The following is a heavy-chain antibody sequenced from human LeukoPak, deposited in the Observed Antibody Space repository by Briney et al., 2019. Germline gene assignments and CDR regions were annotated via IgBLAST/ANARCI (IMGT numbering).Heavy chain of an antibody. D-gene: IGHD3-22*01. V-gene: IGHV3-30-3*01. CDR2: ISYDGSNK. CDR3: ARDSTVYYDSSGRAIDY. CDR1: GFTFSSYA. Sequence: PGRSLRLSCAASGFTFSSYAMHWVRQAPGKGLEWVAVISYDGSNKYYADSVKGRFTISRDNAKNSLYLQMNSLRAEDTAVYYCARDSTVYYDSSGRAIDYWGQGTLVTVSS. J-gene: IGHJ4*02.